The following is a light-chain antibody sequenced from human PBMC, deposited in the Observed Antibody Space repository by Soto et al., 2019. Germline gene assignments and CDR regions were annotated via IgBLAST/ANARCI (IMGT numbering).Light chain of an antibody. CDR2: YDS. Sequence: SYELPQPPSVSVAPGKTATITCGGNNIGSKNVHWYQQKPGQSPVVVIYYDSDRPSGIPERFSGSKSGNTATLTISRVEAGDEADYYCQVWDSGSDHVVFGGGTQLTVL. CDR3: QVWDSGSDHVV. CDR1: NIGSKN. J-gene: IGLJ7*01. V-gene: IGLV3-21*04.